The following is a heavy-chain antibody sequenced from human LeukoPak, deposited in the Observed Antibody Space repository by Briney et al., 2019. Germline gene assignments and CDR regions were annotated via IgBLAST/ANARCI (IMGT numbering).Heavy chain of an antibody. J-gene: IGHJ4*02. Sequence: GASVKVSCKASGYTFTSYYMHWVRRAPGQGLEWMGWISPNSGGTHYAQNFQGRVTMTSHTSISTAYMELSSLRSDDTAVYYCAKTREPTSTNLDSWGQGTLVTVSS. D-gene: IGHD1-26*01. CDR2: ISPNSGGT. CDR3: AKTREPTSTNLDS. CDR1: GYTFTSYY. V-gene: IGHV1-2*02.